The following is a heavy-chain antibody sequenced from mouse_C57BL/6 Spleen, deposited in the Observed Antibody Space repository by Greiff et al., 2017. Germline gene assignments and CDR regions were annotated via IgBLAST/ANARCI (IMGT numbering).Heavy chain of an antibody. D-gene: IGHD2-2*01. CDR2: ISYDGSN. CDR3: ARGNYGYDVGFAY. CDR1: GYSITSGYY. Sequence: DVQLQESGPGLVKPSQSLSLTCSVTGYSITSGYYWNWIRQFPGNKLEWMGYISYDGSNNYNPSLKNRISITRDTSKNQFFLKLNSVTTEDTATYYCARGNYGYDVGFAYWGQGTLVTVSA. V-gene: IGHV3-6*01. J-gene: IGHJ3*01.